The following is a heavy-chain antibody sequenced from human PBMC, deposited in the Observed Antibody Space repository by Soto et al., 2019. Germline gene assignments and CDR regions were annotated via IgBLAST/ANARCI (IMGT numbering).Heavy chain of an antibody. D-gene: IGHD5-12*01. J-gene: IGHJ4*02. CDR2: ISGGGGDT. CDR3: ARDVNVLLYSGYDTNLDY. Sequence: EEQLLESGGGLVQPGGSLRLSCAASGFTFSSYAMTWVRQAPGKGLEWVSSISGGGGDTYYADSVKGRFTISRDNSKKTLYLQMNSQRAEDTAVFYCARDVNVLLYSGYDTNLDYWGQGILVTVSS. CDR1: GFTFSSYA. V-gene: IGHV3-23*01.